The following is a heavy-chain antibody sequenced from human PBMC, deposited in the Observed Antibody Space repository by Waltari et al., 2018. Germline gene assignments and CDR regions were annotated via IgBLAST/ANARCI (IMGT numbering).Heavy chain of an antibody. D-gene: IGHD1-1*01. J-gene: IGHJ4*02. CDR3: AREYQAGTFDY. V-gene: IGHV3-13*01. CDR2: IGTAGDT. CDR1: GFTFSSYD. Sequence: EVQLVESGGGLVQPGGSLRLSCAASGFTFSSYDMHWVRQATGKGLEWVSAIGTAGDTYYPGSVKGRFTISRENAKNSLYLQMNSLRAGDTAVYYCAREYQAGTFDYWGQGTLVTVSS.